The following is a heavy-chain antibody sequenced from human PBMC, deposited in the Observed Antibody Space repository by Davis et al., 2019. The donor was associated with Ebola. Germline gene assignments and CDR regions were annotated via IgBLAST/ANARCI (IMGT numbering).Heavy chain of an antibody. CDR2: IKQDGSEK. CDR3: ARKVQN. V-gene: IGHV3-7*01. J-gene: IGHJ4*02. CDR1: GFIFSNYW. Sequence: GESLKISCVTSGFIFSNYWMSWVRQAPGKGLEWVANIKQDGSEKYYVDSVKGRFTISRDNAKNSLYLQMNSLRAEDTAVYYCARKVQNWGQGTLVTVSS. D-gene: IGHD1-1*01.